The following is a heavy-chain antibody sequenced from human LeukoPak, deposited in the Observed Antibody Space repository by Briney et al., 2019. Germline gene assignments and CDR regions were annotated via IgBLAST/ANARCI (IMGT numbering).Heavy chain of an antibody. CDR2: IYPGDSDT. CDR1: GYRFTSYW. J-gene: IGHJ4*02. CDR3: ARHSNSSSQFDY. V-gene: IGHV5-51*01. D-gene: IGHD6-13*01. Sequence: GEALKISFKGSGYRFTSYWIGWVRRMPGKGLEWMGIIYPGDSDTRYSPSFQGQVTISADKSISTAYLQWSSLKASDTAMYYCARHSNSSSQFDYWGQGTLVTVSS.